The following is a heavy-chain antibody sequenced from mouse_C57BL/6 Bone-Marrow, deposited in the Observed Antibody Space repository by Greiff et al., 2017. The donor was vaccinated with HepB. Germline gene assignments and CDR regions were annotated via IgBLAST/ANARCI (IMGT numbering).Heavy chain of an antibody. J-gene: IGHJ4*01. D-gene: IGHD2-5*01. CDR3: ARTPYSNYSRDYYAMDY. Sequence: VQLQQPGAELVMPGASVKLSCKASGYTFTSYWMHWVKQRPGQGLEWIGEIDPSDSYTNYNQKFKGKSTLTVDKSSSTAYMQLSSLTSEDSAVYYCARTPYSNYSRDYYAMDYWGQGTSVTVSS. CDR1: GYTFTSYW. CDR2: IDPSDSYT. V-gene: IGHV1-69*01.